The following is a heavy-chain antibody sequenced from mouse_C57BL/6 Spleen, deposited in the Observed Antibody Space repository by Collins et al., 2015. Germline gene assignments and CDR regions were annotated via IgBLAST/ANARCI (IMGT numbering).Heavy chain of an antibody. CDR2: IWRGGST. D-gene: IGHD2-5*01. Sequence: QVQLKQSGPGLVQPSQSLSITCTVSGFSLTSYGVHWVRQSPGKGLEWLGVIWRGGSTDYNAAFMSRLSITKDNSKSQVFFKMNSLQADDTAIYYCAKLFYYSNYPYAMDYWGQGTSVTVSS. J-gene: IGHJ4*01. CDR3: AKLFYYSNYPYAMDY. V-gene: IGHV2-5*01. CDR1: GFSLTSYG.